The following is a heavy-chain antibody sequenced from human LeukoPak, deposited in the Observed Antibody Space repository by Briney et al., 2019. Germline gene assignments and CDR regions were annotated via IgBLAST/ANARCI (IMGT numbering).Heavy chain of an antibody. J-gene: IGHJ4*02. D-gene: IGHD6-6*01. CDR1: GFTFSSYA. CDR2: ISGGVLST. Sequence: GGSLRLSCAASGFTFSSYAMSWVRQAPGKGLEWVSTISGGVLSTYYADSVKGRFTISRDNSKNTLYLQMNSLRADDTAVYYCAKHLGYSTSSGIDYWGQGTLVTVSS. CDR3: AKHLGYSTSSGIDY. V-gene: IGHV3-23*01.